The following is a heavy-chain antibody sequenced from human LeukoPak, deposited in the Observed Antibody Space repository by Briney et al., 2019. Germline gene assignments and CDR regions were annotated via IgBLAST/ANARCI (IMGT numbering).Heavy chain of an antibody. CDR3: ARDLLYGDYVGAYFDY. CDR1: GFTFRSYW. CDR2: IKQDGSEK. J-gene: IGHJ4*02. V-gene: IGHV3-7*01. Sequence: PGGSLRLSCAASGFTFRSYWMTWVRQAPGKGLEWVANIKQDGSEKHYVDSVKGRFTISRDNTKNSPYLQLNSLRAEDTAVYYCARDLLYGDYVGAYFDYWGQGALVTVSS. D-gene: IGHD4-17*01.